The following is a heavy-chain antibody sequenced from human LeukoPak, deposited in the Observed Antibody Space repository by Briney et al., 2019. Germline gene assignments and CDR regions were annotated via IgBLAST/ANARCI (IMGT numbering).Heavy chain of an antibody. Sequence: PSETLSLTCTVSGGSISSSSYYWGWIRQPPGKGLEWIGSIYYSGSTYYNPSLTSRVTISVDTSQAQFSLKLSSVTAADTAVYYCARHRLYSIVVVPAAIRSDFDYWGQGTLVTVSS. CDR2: IYYSGST. CDR3: ARHRLYSIVVVPAAIRSDFDY. CDR1: GGSISSSSYY. V-gene: IGHV4-39*01. J-gene: IGHJ4*02. D-gene: IGHD2-2*01.